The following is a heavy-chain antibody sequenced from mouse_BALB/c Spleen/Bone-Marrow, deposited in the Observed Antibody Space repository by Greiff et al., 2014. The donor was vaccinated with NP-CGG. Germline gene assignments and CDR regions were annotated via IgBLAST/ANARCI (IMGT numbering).Heavy chain of an antibody. J-gene: IGHJ4*01. CDR1: GFTFSDYY. CDR2: VSDGGNYT. D-gene: IGHD2-10*02. Sequence: EVQLEEPGGGLVKPGGSLKLSCAASGFTFSDYYMCWICQSPEKRLEWVGTVSDGGNYTYYPDSVKGRFTISRDNAKNNLYLQMSSLKSEDKAIDYCVRSGERYGAMDYWGQGTSVTVSS. CDR3: VRSGERYGAMDY. V-gene: IGHV5-4*02.